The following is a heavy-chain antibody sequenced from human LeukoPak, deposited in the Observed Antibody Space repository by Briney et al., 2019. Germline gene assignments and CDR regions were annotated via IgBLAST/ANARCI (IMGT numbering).Heavy chain of an antibody. CDR2: ISSSSSHI. D-gene: IGHD3-22*01. CDR1: GFTFSSYT. V-gene: IGHV3-21*01. J-gene: IGHJ5*02. CDR3: ARGPIYYYESSGYYGGWFDP. Sequence: GGSLRLSCAASGFTFSSYTMNWVRQAPGKGLEWVSSISSSSSHIYYADSVKGRFTISRDNAKNSLYLQMNSLRAEDTAVYYCARGPIYYYESSGYYGGWFDPWGQGTLVTVSS.